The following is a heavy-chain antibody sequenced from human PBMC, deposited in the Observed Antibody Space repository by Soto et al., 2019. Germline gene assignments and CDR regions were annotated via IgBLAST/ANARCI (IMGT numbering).Heavy chain of an antibody. CDR3: AREGPAPYYYYGMDV. CDR2: ISAYNGNT. V-gene: IGHV1-18*01. Sequence: QVQLVQSGGEVKKPGASVKVSCKTSGYSFTTYGISWVRQAPGQGLEWMGWISAYNGNTNYAQKLQGRVTMTTDTSTSTAYMELRSLRSDATALYYCAREGPAPYYYYGMDVWGQGSTVTVSS. J-gene: IGHJ6*02. CDR1: GYSFTTYG.